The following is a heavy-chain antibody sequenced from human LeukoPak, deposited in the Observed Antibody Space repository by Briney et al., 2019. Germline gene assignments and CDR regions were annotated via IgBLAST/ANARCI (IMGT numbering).Heavy chain of an antibody. CDR2: IRYDGSNK. CDR1: GFTFSSYG. CDR3: ARDNGYCSGGNCYHYYMDA. Sequence: PGGSLRLSCAASGFTFSSYGMHWVRQAPGKGLEWVAFIRYDGSNKYYADYVKGRFTISRDNSKNTLYLQMNSLRAEDTAVYYCARDNGYCSGGNCYHYYMDAWGKGTTVTVSS. J-gene: IGHJ6*03. D-gene: IGHD2-15*01. V-gene: IGHV3-30*02.